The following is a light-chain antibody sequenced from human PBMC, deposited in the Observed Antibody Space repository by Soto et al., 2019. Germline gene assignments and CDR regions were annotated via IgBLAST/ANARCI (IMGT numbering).Light chain of an antibody. CDR1: QSVSSSY. Sequence: EIVLTQSPGTLSLSPGERATLSCRASQSVSSSYLAWYQQKPGEAPRLLIYGTSSRATGIPDRFSGSGSGTDSSLTIRRLEPEDFAVYYCQQRSSWRPSTFGQGTGWRL. J-gene: IGKJ5*01. CDR2: GTS. V-gene: IGKV3D-20*02. CDR3: QQRSSWRPST.